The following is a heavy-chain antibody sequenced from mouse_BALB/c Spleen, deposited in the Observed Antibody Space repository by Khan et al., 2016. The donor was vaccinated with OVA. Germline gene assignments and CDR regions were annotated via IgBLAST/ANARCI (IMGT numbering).Heavy chain of an antibody. Sequence: EVELVESGGGLVQPGGSRKLSCAASGFTFSSFGMHWVRQAPEKGLEWVAYISSGSSTIYYADTVKGRFTISRDTPKNTLFLQMTSLRSEDTAMYYCGRGMGPPFDYWGQGITLTVSS. CDR1: GFTFSSFG. J-gene: IGHJ2*01. CDR3: GRGMGPPFDY. D-gene: IGHD4-1*01. V-gene: IGHV5-17*02. CDR2: ISSGSSTI.